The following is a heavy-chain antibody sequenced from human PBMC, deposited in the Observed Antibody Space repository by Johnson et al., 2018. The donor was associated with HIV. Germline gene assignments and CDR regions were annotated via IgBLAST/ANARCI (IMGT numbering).Heavy chain of an antibody. Sequence: EVQLVESGGGLVQPGGSLRLSCAASGFNFGGYWMSWVRQAPGKGLEWVSGISWNSGSIGYADSVKGRFTISRDNAKNSLYVQMNSLRAEDTALYYCAKGLRLGELSLRVDAFDIWGQGTMVTVSS. V-gene: IGHV3-9*01. CDR1: GFNFGGYW. D-gene: IGHD3-16*02. J-gene: IGHJ3*02. CDR2: ISWNSGSI. CDR3: AKGLRLGELSLRVDAFDI.